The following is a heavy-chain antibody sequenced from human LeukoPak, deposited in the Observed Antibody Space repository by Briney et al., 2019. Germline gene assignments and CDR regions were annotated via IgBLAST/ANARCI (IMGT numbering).Heavy chain of an antibody. Sequence: PGGSLRLSCAASGFTFDDYAMHWARQAPGKGLEWVSLISWDGGSTYYADSVKGRFTISRDNSKNSLYLQMNSLRAEDTALYYCAASAARTNVAYYYYYMDVWGKGTTVTVSS. CDR1: GFTFDDYA. V-gene: IGHV3-43D*03. J-gene: IGHJ6*03. CDR2: ISWDGGST. CDR3: AASAARTNVAYYYYYMDV. D-gene: IGHD6-13*01.